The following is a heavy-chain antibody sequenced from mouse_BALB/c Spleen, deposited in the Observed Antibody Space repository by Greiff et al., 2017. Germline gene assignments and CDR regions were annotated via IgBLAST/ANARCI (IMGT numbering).Heavy chain of an antibody. CDR1: GYSIPSGYY. D-gene: IGHD2-4*01. V-gene: IGHV3-6*02. J-gene: IGHJ2*01. CDR2: ISYDGSN. Sequence: EVKLLESGPGLVKPSQSLSLTCSVTGYSIPSGYYWNWIRQFPGNKLEWMGYISYDGSNNYNPSLKNRISITRDTSKNQFFLKLNSVTTEDTATYYCASFYYDYDNYFDYWGQGTTLTVSS. CDR3: ASFYYDYDNYFDY.